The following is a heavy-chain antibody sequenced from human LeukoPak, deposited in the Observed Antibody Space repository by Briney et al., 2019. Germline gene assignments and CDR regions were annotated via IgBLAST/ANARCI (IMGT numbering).Heavy chain of an antibody. V-gene: IGHV4-39*07. CDR3: ERGVGILTRVDY. CDR1: GGSISSSNYY. Sequence: SETLSLTCSASGGSISSSNYYWGWIRQPPGKGLEWIGSIYYSGSTYYIPSLKSRVTISVDTSKNQFSLKVTSVTAADTAVYYCERGVGILTRVDYWGQGTLVTVSS. J-gene: IGHJ4*02. CDR2: IYYSGST. D-gene: IGHD3-9*01.